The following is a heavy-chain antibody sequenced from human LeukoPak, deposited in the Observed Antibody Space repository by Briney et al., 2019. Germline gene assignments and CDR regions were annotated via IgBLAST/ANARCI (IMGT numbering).Heavy chain of an antibody. V-gene: IGHV4-4*07. D-gene: IGHD3-3*01. Sequence: SETLSLTCTVSGGSISSYYWSWVRQPAGKGLEWIGRIYTSGSTNYNPSLKSRVTMSVDTSKNQFPLKLSSVTAADTAVYYCARDSWITIPDYWGQGTLVTVSS. CDR3: ARDSWITIPDY. CDR2: IYTSGST. J-gene: IGHJ4*02. CDR1: GGSISSYY.